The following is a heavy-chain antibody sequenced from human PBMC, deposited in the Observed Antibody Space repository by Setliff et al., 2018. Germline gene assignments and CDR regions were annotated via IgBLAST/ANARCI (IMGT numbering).Heavy chain of an antibody. CDR2: IKSDGSST. V-gene: IGHV3-74*01. Sequence: GGSLRLSCAASGFTFSSFWMHWVRQAPGKGLVWVSRIKSDGSSTTYADSVKXRFTISXXXAXXXXXXXXXXXXXXDTXVYXXARDNXGXEYWGQGTLVTVSS. CDR3: ARDNXGXEY. J-gene: IGHJ4*02. D-gene: IGHD1-1*01. CDR1: GFTFSSFW.